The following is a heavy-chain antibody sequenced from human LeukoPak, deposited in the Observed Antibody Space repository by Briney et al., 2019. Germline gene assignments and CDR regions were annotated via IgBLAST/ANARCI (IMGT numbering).Heavy chain of an antibody. CDR3: ARAGLTTVTTVPFDY. J-gene: IGHJ4*02. CDR2: IYYSGST. V-gene: IGHV4-59*01. CDR1: GGSISSYY. Sequence: PSETLSLTCTVSGGSISSYYWSWIRQPPGKGLEWIGYIYYSGSTNYNPSLKSRVTISVDTSKNQFSLKLSSVTAADTAVYYCARAGLTTVTTVPFDYWGQGTLVTVSS. D-gene: IGHD4-17*01.